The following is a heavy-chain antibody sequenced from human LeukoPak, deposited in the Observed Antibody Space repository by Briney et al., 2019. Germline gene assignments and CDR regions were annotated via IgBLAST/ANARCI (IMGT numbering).Heavy chain of an antibody. D-gene: IGHD3-10*01. J-gene: IGHJ4*02. CDR2: INPNSGGT. V-gene: IGHV1-2*02. Sequence: HWASVKVSCKASGYTFTGYYMHWVRQAPGQGLEWMGWINPNSGGTNYAQKFQGRVTMTRDTSISTAYMELSRLRSDDTAVYYFARITITMVRGVINDYWGQGTLVTVSS. CDR1: GYTFTGYY. CDR3: ARITITMVRGVINDY.